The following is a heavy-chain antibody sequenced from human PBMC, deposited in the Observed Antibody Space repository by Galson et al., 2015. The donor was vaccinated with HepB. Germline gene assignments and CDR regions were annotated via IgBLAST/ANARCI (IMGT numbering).Heavy chain of an antibody. CDR3: ARSAWARGVPDL. J-gene: IGHJ3*01. Sequence: SETLSLTCTVSGGSISNYYWNWIRQPAGKGLEWIGRIYANGNTNYNPSLKSRVTMSVDTSKNQFSLKVTSVTAADTALYYCARSAWARGVPDLWGQGTMVTVSS. D-gene: IGHD3-10*01. CDR2: IYANGNT. CDR1: GGSISNYY. V-gene: IGHV4-4*07.